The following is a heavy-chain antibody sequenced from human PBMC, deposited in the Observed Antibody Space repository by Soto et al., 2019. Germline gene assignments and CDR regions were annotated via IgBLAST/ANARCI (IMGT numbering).Heavy chain of an antibody. Sequence: PGGSLRLSCAASGFTFSSYAMHWVRQAPGKGLEWVAVISYDGSNKYYADSVKGRFTISRDNSKNTLYLQMNSLRAEDTAVYYCARDRTTVTSYYGMDVWGQGTTVTVSS. V-gene: IGHV3-30-3*01. J-gene: IGHJ6*02. CDR2: ISYDGSNK. CDR1: GFTFSSYA. D-gene: IGHD4-17*01. CDR3: ARDRTTVTSYYGMDV.